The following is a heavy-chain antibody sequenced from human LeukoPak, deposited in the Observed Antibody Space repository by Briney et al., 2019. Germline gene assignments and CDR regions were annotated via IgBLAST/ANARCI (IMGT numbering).Heavy chain of an antibody. D-gene: IGHD2-15*01. V-gene: IGHV4-39*07. CDR3: AREGLGYCSGGSCYSAFDI. CDR2: INYRGST. CDR1: NASISSNTYY. J-gene: IGHJ3*02. Sequence: SETLSLTCTVSNASISSNTYYRAWIRQPPGKGLEYIGSINYRGSTYYNPSLKSRVTISVDTSKNQFSLKLSSVTAADTAVYYCAREGLGYCSGGSCYSAFDIWGQGTMVTVSS.